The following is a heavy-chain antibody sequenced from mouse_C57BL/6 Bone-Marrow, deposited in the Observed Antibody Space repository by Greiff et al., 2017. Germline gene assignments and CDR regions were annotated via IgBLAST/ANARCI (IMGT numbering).Heavy chain of an antibody. V-gene: IGHV1-63*01. CDR2: IYPGGGYT. D-gene: IGHD1-1*01. CDR3: ARGATATVVPYYFDY. J-gene: IGHJ2*01. Sequence: LEESGAELVRPGTSVKMSCKASGYTFTNYWIGWAKQRPGHGLEWIGDIYPGGGYTNYNEKFKGKATLTADKSSSTAYMQFSSLTSEDSAIYYCARGATATVVPYYFDYWGQGTTLTVSS. CDR1: GYTFTNYW.